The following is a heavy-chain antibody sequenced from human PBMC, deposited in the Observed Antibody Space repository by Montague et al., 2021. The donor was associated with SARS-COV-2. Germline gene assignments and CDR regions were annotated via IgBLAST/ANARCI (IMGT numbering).Heavy chain of an antibody. Sequence: SETLSLTCAVYGGSINGSHRRRTRQPPAEGHERFGYIYYRGSTNYNPSLETRVTISVDPSKNQFSLKLSSGTAADTAVYYCAREDRWNWFDPWGQGTLVIVSS. D-gene: IGHD5-24*01. V-gene: IGHV4-59*01. CDR1: GGSINGSH. J-gene: IGHJ5*02. CDR3: AREDRWNWFDP. CDR2: IYYRGST.